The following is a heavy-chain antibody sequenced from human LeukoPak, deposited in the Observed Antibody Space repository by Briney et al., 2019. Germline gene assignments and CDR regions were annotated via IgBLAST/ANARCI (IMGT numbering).Heavy chain of an antibody. V-gene: IGHV5-51*01. CDR1: GYSFTSYW. CDR3: ASSSSGYPPYFDY. D-gene: IGHD3-22*01. J-gene: IGHJ4*02. CDR2: IYPGDSDT. Sequence: PGESLKISCKGSGYSFTSYWIGWVRQMPGKGLEWMGIIYPGDSDTRYSPSFQGQVTISAVKSICTAYLQWSSLKASDTAMYYCASSSSGYPPYFDYWGQGTLVTVSS.